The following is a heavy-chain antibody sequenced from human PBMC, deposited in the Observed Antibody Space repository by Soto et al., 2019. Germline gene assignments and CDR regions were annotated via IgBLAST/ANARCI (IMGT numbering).Heavy chain of an antibody. V-gene: IGHV3-33*01. D-gene: IGHD6-19*01. Sequence: QVQLVESGGGVVQPGRSLRLSCAASGFTFSSYGMHWVRQAPGKGLEWVAVIWYDGSNKYYADSVKGRFTISRDNSKNTLYLQMNSLRAEDTAVYYCARDLAISAVASHWFDPWGQGTLVTVSS. CDR2: IWYDGSNK. J-gene: IGHJ5*02. CDR3: ARDLAISAVASHWFDP. CDR1: GFTFSSYG.